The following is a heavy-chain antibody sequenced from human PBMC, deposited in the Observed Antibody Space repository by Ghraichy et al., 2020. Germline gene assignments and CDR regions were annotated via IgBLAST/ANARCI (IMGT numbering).Heavy chain of an antibody. CDR1: GFTFSSYW. V-gene: IGHV3-7*04. CDR3: ARGGRITIFGVVITNSCFDY. D-gene: IGHD3-3*01. J-gene: IGHJ4*02. CDR2: IKQDGSEK. Sequence: GGSLRLSCAASGFTFSSYWMSWVRQAPGKGLEWVANIKQDGSEKYYVDSVKGRFTISRDNAKNSLYLQMNSLRAEDTAVYYCARGGRITIFGVVITNSCFDYWGQGTLVTVSS.